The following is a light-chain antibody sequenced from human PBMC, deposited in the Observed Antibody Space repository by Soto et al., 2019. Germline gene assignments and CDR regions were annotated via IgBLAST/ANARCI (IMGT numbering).Light chain of an antibody. CDR2: AAS. CDR1: QSVSSSY. CDR3: KQYGSSLFT. V-gene: IGKV3-20*01. J-gene: IGKJ3*01. Sequence: EIVLTQSPGTLSLSPGEIATLSCRASQSVSSSYLAWYQQKPGQAPRLLISAASSRATGIPDRFSGSGSGENFTLPISRLEPEDFAVYSCKQYGSSLFTFGPGTKVDIK.